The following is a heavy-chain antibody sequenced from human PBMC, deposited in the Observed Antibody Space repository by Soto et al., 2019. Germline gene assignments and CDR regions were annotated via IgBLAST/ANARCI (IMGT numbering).Heavy chain of an antibody. CDR2: INADNGDT. D-gene: IGHD3-10*01. J-gene: IGHJ5*02. CDR1: GYTFRSYG. CDR3: ARVGLKYLRWFDP. Sequence: ASVKVCCKASGYTFRSYGIQWVRQAPGQSLEWMGWINADNGDTKYSQNFQDRVTITRDTSANTVYMELSSLTTEDTAVYYCARVGLKYLRWFDPWGQGSLVTVSS. V-gene: IGHV1-3*01.